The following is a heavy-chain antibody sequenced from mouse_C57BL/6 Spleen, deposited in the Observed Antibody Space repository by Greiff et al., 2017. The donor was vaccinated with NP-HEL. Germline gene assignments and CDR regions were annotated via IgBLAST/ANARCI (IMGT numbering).Heavy chain of an antibody. CDR3: TRVDSSGTFAY. V-gene: IGHV5-9-1*02. CDR1: GFTFSSYA. D-gene: IGHD3-2*02. Sequence: EVMLVESGEGLVKPGGSLKLSCAASGFTFSSYAMSWVRQTPEKRLEWVAYISSGGDDIYYADTVKGRFTISRDNARNPLYLQMSSLKSEDTAMYYCTRVDSSGTFAYWGQRTRVTVSA. J-gene: IGHJ3*01. CDR2: ISSGGDDI.